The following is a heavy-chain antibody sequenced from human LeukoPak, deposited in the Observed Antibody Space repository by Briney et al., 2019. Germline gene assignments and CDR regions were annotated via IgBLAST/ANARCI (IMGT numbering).Heavy chain of an antibody. Sequence: GGSLRLSCAASGFTFSSYAMSWVRQAPGKWLEWVSAISGSGGSTYYADSVKGRFTISRDNSKNTLYLQMNSLRAEDTAVYYCAKDRGSGPRTLDYWGQGTLVTVSS. D-gene: IGHD3-10*01. CDR1: GFTFSSYA. V-gene: IGHV3-23*01. CDR3: AKDRGSGPRTLDY. J-gene: IGHJ4*02. CDR2: ISGSGGST.